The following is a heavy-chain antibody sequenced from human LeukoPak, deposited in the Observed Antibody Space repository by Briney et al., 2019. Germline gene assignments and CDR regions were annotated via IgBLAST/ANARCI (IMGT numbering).Heavy chain of an antibody. CDR2: INHSGST. J-gene: IGHJ5*02. V-gene: IGHV4-34*01. Sequence: SETLSLTCAVDGGSFIGYDWSWIRQPPGKGLEWIGEINHSGSTNYNPSLKSRVTISVETSKDQFPLELKSVTAADTGVYFWGSRVLLWFGELAGFDPWGQGTLVTVSS. CDR1: GGSFIGYD. D-gene: IGHD3-10*01. CDR3: GSRVLLWFGELAGFDP.